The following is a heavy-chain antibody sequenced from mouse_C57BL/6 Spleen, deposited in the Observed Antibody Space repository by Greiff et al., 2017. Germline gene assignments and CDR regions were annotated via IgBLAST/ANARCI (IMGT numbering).Heavy chain of an antibody. CDR1: GYTFTSYW. CDR2: IHPNSGST. V-gene: IGHV1-64*01. Sequence: VQLQQPGAELVKPGASVKLSCKASGYTFTSYWMHWVKQRPGQGLEWIGMIHPNSGSTNYNEKFKSKATLTVDKSSSTAYMQLSSLTSEDSAVYYCARGRNRGNYWYFDVWGTGTTVTVSS. CDR3: ARGRNRGNYWYFDV. D-gene: IGHD2-1*01. J-gene: IGHJ1*03.